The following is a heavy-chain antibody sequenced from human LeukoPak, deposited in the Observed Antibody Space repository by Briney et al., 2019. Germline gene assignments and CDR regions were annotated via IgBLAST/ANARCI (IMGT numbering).Heavy chain of an antibody. CDR1: GFTFSSYA. CDR2: ISYDGSNK. D-gene: IGHD3-9*01. V-gene: IGHV3-30*04. J-gene: IGHJ4*02. Sequence: PGGSLRLSCAASGFTFSSYAMHWVRQAPGKGLEWVAVISYDGSNKYYADSVKGRFTISRDNSKNTLYLQMNSLRAEDTAVYYCAKDHYDILTGYVNYFDYWGQGTLVTVSS. CDR3: AKDHYDILTGYVNYFDY.